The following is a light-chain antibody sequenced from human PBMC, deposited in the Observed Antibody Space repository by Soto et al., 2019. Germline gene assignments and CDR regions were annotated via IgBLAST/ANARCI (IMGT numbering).Light chain of an antibody. J-gene: IGLJ3*02. Sequence: QSVLTQPPSVSAAPGQKVTISCSGSSSNVGDNYVSWYQQLPGTAPKLLIYENNKRPSGIPDRFSGSKSGTSATLGITGLQTGDEADYYCETWDHSLSAEVFDGGTKLTVL. CDR3: ETWDHSLSAEV. V-gene: IGLV1-51*02. CDR1: SSNVGDNY. CDR2: ENN.